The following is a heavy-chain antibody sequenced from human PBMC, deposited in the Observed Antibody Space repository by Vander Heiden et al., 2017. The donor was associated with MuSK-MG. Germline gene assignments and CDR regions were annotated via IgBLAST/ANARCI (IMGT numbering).Heavy chain of an antibody. D-gene: IGHD3-22*01. CDR2: IYYSGST. CDR1: GGSISSYY. V-gene: IGHV4-59*01. J-gene: IGHJ4*02. Sequence: QVQLQESGPGLVKPSETLSLTCTVSGGSISSYYWSWIRQPPGKGLEWIGYIYYSGSTNYNPSLKSRVTISVDTSKNQFSLKLSSVTDADTAVYYCARWGGNYYDSSGYYPYWCQGTLVTVSS. CDR3: ARWGGNYYDSSGYYPY.